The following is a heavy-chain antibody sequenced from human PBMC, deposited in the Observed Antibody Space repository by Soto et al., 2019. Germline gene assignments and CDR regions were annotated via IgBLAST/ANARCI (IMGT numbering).Heavy chain of an antibody. CDR2: LYYGRSA. J-gene: IGHJ4*01. CDR1: GDSISSYY. Sequence: PSETLSLTCAVSGDSISSYYCMWIRQPPGKGLESIGYLYYGRSANYNPSLKSRVTLSVDTSENQFSLRLTSVTAADTAVYFCASLNYDYGRKYFDSWGHGTLVTVSS. V-gene: IGHV4-59*04. CDR3: ASLNYDYGRKYFDS. D-gene: IGHD4-17*01.